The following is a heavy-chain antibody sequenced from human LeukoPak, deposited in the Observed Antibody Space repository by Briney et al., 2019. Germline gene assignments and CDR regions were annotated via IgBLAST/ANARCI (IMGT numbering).Heavy chain of an antibody. CDR1: GFTFSSYW. CDR2: IKQDGSEK. D-gene: IGHD6-13*01. CDR3: ARDIRIAAADNFDY. J-gene: IGHJ4*02. V-gene: IGHV3-7*05. Sequence: GGSLKLSCAASGFTFSSYWMSWVRQAPGKGLEWVANIKQDGSEKYYVDSVKGRFTISRDNAKNSLYLQMNSLRAEDTAVYYCARDIRIAAADNFDYWGQGTLVTASS.